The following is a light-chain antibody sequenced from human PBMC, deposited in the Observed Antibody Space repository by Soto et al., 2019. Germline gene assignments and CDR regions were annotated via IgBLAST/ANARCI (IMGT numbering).Light chain of an antibody. V-gene: IGKV3-20*01. CDR3: QQYGSPVWA. CDR1: QSVSSSY. CDR2: GAS. J-gene: IGKJ1*01. Sequence: EIVLTQSPGTLSLSPGERATLSCRASQSVSSSYLAWYQQKPGQAPRLLIYGASSRATGIPDRFSGSGSGTDFTLTISRLEPEDFAVYYCQQYGSPVWAFGQGTKVDIK.